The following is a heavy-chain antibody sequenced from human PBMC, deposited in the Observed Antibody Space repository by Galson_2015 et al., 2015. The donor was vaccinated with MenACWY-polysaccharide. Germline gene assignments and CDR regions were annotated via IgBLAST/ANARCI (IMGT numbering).Heavy chain of an antibody. CDR2: ISPSSSYI. V-gene: IGHV3-21*01. Sequence: SLRLSCAASGFTFSTYSMNWVRQAPGKGLEWVSTISPSSSYISYADSVKGRFTISRDNAKNSVYLQMDSLRVEDTAVYSCASEAGRDPDWYFDLWGRGTLVTVSS. CDR1: GFTFSTYS. J-gene: IGHJ2*01. CDR3: ASEAGRDPDWYFDL. D-gene: IGHD6-19*01.